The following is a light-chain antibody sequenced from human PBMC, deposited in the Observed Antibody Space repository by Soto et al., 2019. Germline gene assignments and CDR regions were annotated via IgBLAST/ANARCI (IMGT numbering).Light chain of an antibody. J-gene: IGLJ1*01. Sequence: QSVLTQPPSVSGAPGQRVTISCTGSSSNIGAGYDVHWYQQLPGTAPKLLIYGNSNRLSGVPDRFSGSRSGTSASLAITGLQAEDEADYYCQSYDSSLSGPYVFGTGTKVTVL. CDR2: GNS. CDR3: QSYDSSLSGPYV. CDR1: SSNIGAGYD. V-gene: IGLV1-40*01.